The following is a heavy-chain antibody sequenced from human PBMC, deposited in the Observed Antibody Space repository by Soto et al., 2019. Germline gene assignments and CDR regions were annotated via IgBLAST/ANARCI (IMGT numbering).Heavy chain of an antibody. Sequence: SETLSLTCTVSGGSISSYYWSWIRQPPGKGLEWIGYIYYSGSTNYNPSLKSRVTISVDTSKNQFSLKLSSVTAADTAVYFCARYWVYCSSTSCSRIYYYYGMDVWGQGTTVTVSS. CDR3: ARYWVYCSSTSCSRIYYYYGMDV. J-gene: IGHJ6*02. CDR1: GGSISSYY. V-gene: IGHV4-59*12. D-gene: IGHD2-2*01. CDR2: IYYSGST.